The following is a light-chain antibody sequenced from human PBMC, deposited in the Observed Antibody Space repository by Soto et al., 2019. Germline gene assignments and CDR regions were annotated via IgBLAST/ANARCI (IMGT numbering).Light chain of an antibody. J-gene: IGLJ1*01. CDR1: ASTIGRNY. Sequence: QSVLTQSPSASGTPGQRVTISCSGSASTIGRNYVYWYQQLPGTAPKLLIYRNSQRPSGVPDRFSGSKSGTSASLAISGLRSEDEADYYCAAWHDNLSGLYVFGAGTKFTVL. V-gene: IGLV1-47*01. CDR3: AAWHDNLSGLYV. CDR2: RNS.